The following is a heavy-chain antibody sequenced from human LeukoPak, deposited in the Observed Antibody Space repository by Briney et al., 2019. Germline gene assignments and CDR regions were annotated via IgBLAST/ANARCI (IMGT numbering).Heavy chain of an antibody. V-gene: IGHV3-7*01. Sequence: PGGSLRLSXAASGFTFSTSWMSWVRQAPGKGLEWVANIKEDGSEKWCMDTVKGRFTISRDNAKNSLYLQMNSLRAEDTAVFYCAKGDYFDYWGQGTLVTVSS. D-gene: IGHD3-16*01. J-gene: IGHJ4*02. CDR2: IKEDGSEK. CDR1: GFTFSTSW. CDR3: AKGDYFDY.